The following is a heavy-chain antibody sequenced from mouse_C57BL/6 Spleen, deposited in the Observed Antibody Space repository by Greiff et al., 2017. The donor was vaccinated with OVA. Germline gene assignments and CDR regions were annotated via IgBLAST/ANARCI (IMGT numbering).Heavy chain of an antibody. J-gene: IGHJ3*01. CDR2: IDPNSGGT. CDR1: GYTFTSYW. Sequence: QVQLKQPGAELVKPGASVKLSCKASGYTFTSYWMHWVKQRPGRGLEWIGRIDPNSGGTKYNEKFKSKATLTVDKPSSTAYMQLSSLTSEDSAVYYCARYLYYDYGWFAYWGQGTLVTVSA. D-gene: IGHD2-4*01. V-gene: IGHV1-72*01. CDR3: ARYLYYDYGWFAY.